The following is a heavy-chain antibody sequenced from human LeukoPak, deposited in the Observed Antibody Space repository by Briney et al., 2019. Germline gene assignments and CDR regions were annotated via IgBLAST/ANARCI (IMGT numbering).Heavy chain of an antibody. J-gene: IGHJ3*02. CDR1: GYTFTGYY. V-gene: IGHV1-2*04. Sequence: ASVKVSCKASGYTFTGYYMHWVRQAPGQGLEWMGWINPNSGGTNYAQKFQGWVTMTRDTSISTAYMELSRLRSDDTAVYYCARGGRYYDSSGYYYVGAFDIWGQGTMVTVSS. CDR3: ARGGRYYDSSGYYYVGAFDI. D-gene: IGHD3-22*01. CDR2: INPNSGGT.